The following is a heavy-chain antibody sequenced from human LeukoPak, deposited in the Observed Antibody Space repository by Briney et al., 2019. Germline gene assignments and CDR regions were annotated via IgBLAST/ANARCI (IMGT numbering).Heavy chain of an antibody. J-gene: IGHJ5*02. D-gene: IGHD3-3*01. CDR1: GYTFTSYY. V-gene: IGHV1-46*01. CDR2: INPSGGST. Sequence: SVKVSCKASGYTFTSYYMHWVRQAPGQGLEWMGIINPSGGSTCYAQKFQGRVTMTRNTSTSTLYMELSSLTSEDTAVYYCARERATIFEEGFDPWRQATLVTVSS. CDR3: ARERATIFEEGFDP.